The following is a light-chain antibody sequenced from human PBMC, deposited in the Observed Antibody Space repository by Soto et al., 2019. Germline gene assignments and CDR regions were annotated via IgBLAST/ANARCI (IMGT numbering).Light chain of an antibody. CDR3: PQSYSTPRT. V-gene: IGKV1-39*01. CDR2: AAS. Sequence: DIQMTQSPSSLSASVGDRVTITCRASQSISSYLNWYQLKPGKAPKFLIYAASSLQSGVPSRFSGSGSGADFTLNFSSLQPEDFATYYCPQSYSTPRTFGQGTRVEI. J-gene: IGKJ1*01. CDR1: QSISSY.